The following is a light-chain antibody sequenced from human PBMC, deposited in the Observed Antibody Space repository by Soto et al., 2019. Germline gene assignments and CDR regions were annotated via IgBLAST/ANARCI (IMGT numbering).Light chain of an antibody. CDR1: QSSSTY. V-gene: IGKV1-39*01. J-gene: IGKJ2*01. CDR2: AAS. CDR3: QQGYNTPYT. Sequence: DIQMTQSPSSLSASVGDRVTITCRASQSSSTYLNWYQQKPGKAPKLLIYAASSLQSGVPSRFSGSGSGTDFTLTISSLQPEDFATYFCQQGYNTPYTFGQGTKLEIK.